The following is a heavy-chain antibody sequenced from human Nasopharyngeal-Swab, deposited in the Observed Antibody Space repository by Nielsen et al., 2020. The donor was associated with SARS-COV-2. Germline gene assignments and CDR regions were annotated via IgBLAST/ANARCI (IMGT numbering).Heavy chain of an antibody. J-gene: IGHJ4*02. CDR1: GFTFSGYY. D-gene: IGHD3-10*01. CDR3: ARGSIRGIIISDFDY. Sequence: GESLKISCAASGFTFSGYYMSWIRQAPGKGLEWVSYISSSSSYTNYADSVKGRFTISRDNAKNSLYLQMNSLRADDTAVYYCARGSIRGIIISDFDYWGQGTLVTVSS. V-gene: IGHV3-11*05. CDR2: ISSSSSYT.